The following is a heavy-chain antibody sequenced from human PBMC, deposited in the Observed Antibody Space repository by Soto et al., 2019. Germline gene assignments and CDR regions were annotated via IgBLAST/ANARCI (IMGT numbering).Heavy chain of an antibody. D-gene: IGHD6-13*01. CDR2: IYYSGTT. CDR3: ARWDTAAAGTYYCGIDV. V-gene: IGHV4-59*01. CDR1: GGSISNYY. Sequence: PSETLSLTCTVSGGSISNYYWSWIRQPPGKGLEWIGYIYYSGTTNYNPSLKSRVTISVDTSKNQFSLKVSSVTAADTAVYYCARWDTAAAGTYYCGIDVWGQGNTVTVAS. J-gene: IGHJ6*02.